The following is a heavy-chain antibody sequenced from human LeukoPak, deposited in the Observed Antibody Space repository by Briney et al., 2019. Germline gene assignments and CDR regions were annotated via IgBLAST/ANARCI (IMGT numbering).Heavy chain of an antibody. CDR2: ISYDGSNK. J-gene: IGHJ3*02. V-gene: IGHV3-30*04. D-gene: IGHD3-3*01. CDR1: GFTFSSYA. CDR3: ARGGGYDFWSGYSPKDAFDI. Sequence: PGGSLRLSCAASGFTFSSYAMHWVRQAPGKGLEWVAVISYDGSNKYYADSVKGRFTISRDNSKNTLYLQMNSLRAEDTAVYYCARGGGYDFWSGYSPKDAFDIWGQGTMVTVSS.